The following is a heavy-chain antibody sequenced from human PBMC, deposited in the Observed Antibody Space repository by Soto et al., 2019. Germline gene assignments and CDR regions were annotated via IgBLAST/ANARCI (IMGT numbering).Heavy chain of an antibody. CDR1: GFTVSSNY. J-gene: IGHJ4*02. CDR3: ARGYYYDSSGSDFDY. V-gene: IGHV3-53*01. CDR2: IYSVGST. Sequence: GGSLRLSCAASGFTVSSNYMSWVRQAPGKGLEWVSVIYSVGSTYYADSVKGRFTISRDNSKNTLYLQMNSLRAEDTAVYYCARGYYYDSSGSDFDYWGQGTLVTVSS. D-gene: IGHD3-22*01.